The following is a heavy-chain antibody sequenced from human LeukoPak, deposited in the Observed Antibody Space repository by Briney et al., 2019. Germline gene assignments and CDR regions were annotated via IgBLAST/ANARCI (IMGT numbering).Heavy chain of an antibody. V-gene: IGHV1-18*01. J-gene: IGHJ4*02. Sequence: ASVTVSCKASGYTFTSYGISWVRQAPGQGLEWMGWISAYNGNTNYAQKLQGRVTMTTDTSTSTAYMELRSLRSDDTAVYYCARDQSSSWYDYFDYWGQGTLVTVSS. CDR1: GYTFTSYG. CDR2: ISAYNGNT. D-gene: IGHD6-13*01. CDR3: ARDQSSSWYDYFDY.